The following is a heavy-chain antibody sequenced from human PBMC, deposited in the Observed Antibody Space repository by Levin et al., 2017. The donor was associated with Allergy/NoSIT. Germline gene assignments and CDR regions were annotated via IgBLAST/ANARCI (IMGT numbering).Heavy chain of an antibody. CDR2: ISSSSSSI. Sequence: RAGGSLRLSCAASGFTFSAYNMNWVRQAPGKGLEWVSSISSSSSSIYYADSVKGRFSISRDNAENSLYLQMNSLRAEDTAVYYCARGYSSGWSYYYYGLDVWGQGTTVTVSS. V-gene: IGHV3-21*01. CDR3: ARGYSSGWSYYYYGLDV. J-gene: IGHJ6*02. CDR1: GFTFSAYN. D-gene: IGHD2-15*01.